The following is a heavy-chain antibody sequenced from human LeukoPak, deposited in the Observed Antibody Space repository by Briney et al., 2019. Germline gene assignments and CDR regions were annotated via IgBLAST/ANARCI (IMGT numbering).Heavy chain of an antibody. CDR1: GFTFSSYW. Sequence: PGGSLRLSCAASGFTFSSYWMHWVRQAPGKGLVWVSRINSDGSSTSYADSVKGRFTISRDNAKNTLYLQMSSLRAEDTAVYYCASHHLYGDPFDYWGQGTLVTVSS. J-gene: IGHJ4*02. V-gene: IGHV3-74*01. CDR3: ASHHLYGDPFDY. CDR2: INSDGSST. D-gene: IGHD4-17*01.